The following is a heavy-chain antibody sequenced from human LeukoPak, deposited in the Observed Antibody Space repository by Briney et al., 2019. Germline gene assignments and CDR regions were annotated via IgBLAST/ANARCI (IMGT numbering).Heavy chain of an antibody. CDR1: GSPSLKYS. CDR3: ATCHSPQRYYDILTGYDAGGYYFDY. J-gene: IGHJ4*02. Sequence: ASVKVSGRVPGSPSLKYSCTWLDRVLEKGLSGWEGLVLEVVEQSSEQKFQGRVTMTEDTSTDTAYMELSSLRSEDTAVYYCATCHSPQRYYDILTGYDAGGYYFDYWGQGTLVTVSS. CDR2: LVLEVVE. D-gene: IGHD3-9*01. V-gene: IGHV1-24*01.